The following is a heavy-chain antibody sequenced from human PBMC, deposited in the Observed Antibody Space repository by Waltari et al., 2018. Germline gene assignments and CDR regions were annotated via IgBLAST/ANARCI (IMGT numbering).Heavy chain of an antibody. D-gene: IGHD3-3*01. CDR1: GFTFSSYG. J-gene: IGHJ4*02. Sequence: QVQLVESGGGVVQPGRSLRLSCAASGFTFSSYGMHWVRQAPGKGLEWVAVIWYDGSNKYYADSVKGRFTIAGDNSKNTLYLQMNSLRAEDTAVYYCARDLPFYDFWSGYLVDYWGQGTLVTVSS. V-gene: IGHV3-33*01. CDR3: ARDLPFYDFWSGYLVDY. CDR2: IWYDGSNK.